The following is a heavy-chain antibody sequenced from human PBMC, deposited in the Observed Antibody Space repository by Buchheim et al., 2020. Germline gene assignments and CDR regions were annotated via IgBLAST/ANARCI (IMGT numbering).Heavy chain of an antibody. D-gene: IGHD6-19*01. CDR3: ARGSYQTGWRGFSYYSMDV. CDR1: GASINSGGYY. V-gene: IGHV4-39*07. J-gene: IGHJ6*02. CDR2: IYSGGST. Sequence: HLQGSGPGLVRPSETLSLTCTVSGASINSGGYYWDWVRQPPGKGLEWVGHIYSGGSTYFNPSLKSRVTFSFDASNNPISLMLTSVTAADTGTYYCARGSYQTGWRGFSYYSMDVWGQGT.